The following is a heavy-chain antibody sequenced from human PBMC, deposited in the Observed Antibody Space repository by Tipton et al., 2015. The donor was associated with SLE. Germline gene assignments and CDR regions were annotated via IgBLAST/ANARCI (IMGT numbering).Heavy chain of an antibody. Sequence: TLSLTCTVSGGSISSYYWSWIRQSPGKGLEWIGYIYTSGSTNYNPSLKSRVTISADTSKNQFSLKLSSVTAADTAVYYCARVGVTLYYYYMDVWGKGTTVTVSS. CDR3: ARVGVTLYYYYMDV. V-gene: IGHV4-4*08. D-gene: IGHD3-16*01. CDR1: GGSISSYY. CDR2: IYTSGST. J-gene: IGHJ6*03.